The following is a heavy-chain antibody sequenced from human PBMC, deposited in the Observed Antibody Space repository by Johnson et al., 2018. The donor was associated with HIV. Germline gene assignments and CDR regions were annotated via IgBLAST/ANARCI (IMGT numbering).Heavy chain of an antibody. Sequence: QVQLVESGGGVVQPGRSLRLSCAVSGFTFSSYAMHWVRQAPGKGLEWVAVISYDGPNKYYADYVKGRFTISGDHSKNTLYLQMNSLRAEDTAVYYCASSSLRNEGGWGAFDVWGQGTMVTVSS. V-gene: IGHV3-30-3*01. J-gene: IGHJ3*01. CDR2: ISYDGPNK. D-gene: IGHD1-1*01. CDR3: ASSSLRNEGGWGAFDV. CDR1: GFTFSSYA.